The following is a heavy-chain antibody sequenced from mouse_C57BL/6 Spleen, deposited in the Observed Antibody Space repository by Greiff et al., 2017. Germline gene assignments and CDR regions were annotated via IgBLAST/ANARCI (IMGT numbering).Heavy chain of an antibody. CDR3: APHYGSSYEWYFDV. CDR1: GFNIKDYY. CDR2: IDPEDGAT. V-gene: IGHV14-2*01. D-gene: IGHD1-1*01. Sequence: VQLQQSGAELVKPGASVKLSCTASGFNIKDYYMHWVKQRTEQGLEWIGRIDPEDGATKYAPKFQGKATITADTSSNTAYLQLSSLTSEDTAVYYCAPHYGSSYEWYFDVWGTGTTVTVSS. J-gene: IGHJ1*03.